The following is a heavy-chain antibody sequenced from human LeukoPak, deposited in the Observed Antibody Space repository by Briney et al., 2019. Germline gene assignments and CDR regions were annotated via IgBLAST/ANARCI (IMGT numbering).Heavy chain of an antibody. Sequence: ASVKVSCKASGGTFSSYAISWVRQAPGQGLEWMGIINPSGGSTSYAQKFQGRVTMTRDTSTSTVYMELSSLRSEDTAVYYCARAVFSSGRRSFDYWGQGTLVTVSS. CDR3: ARAVFSSGRRSFDY. J-gene: IGHJ4*02. V-gene: IGHV1-46*01. CDR1: GGTFSSYA. CDR2: INPSGGST. D-gene: IGHD6-19*01.